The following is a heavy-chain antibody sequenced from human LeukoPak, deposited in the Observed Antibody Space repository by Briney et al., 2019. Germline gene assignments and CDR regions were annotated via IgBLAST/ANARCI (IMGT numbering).Heavy chain of an antibody. V-gene: IGHV3-11*01. CDR1: GFTFSDYY. D-gene: IGHD3-16*01. J-gene: IGHJ3*02. Sequence: KPGGSLRLSCAASGFTFSDYYMGWIRQAPGKGLERISYISRTIYYADSVEGRFTISRDNAKNSLYLQMNSLRAEDTAVYYCARRIWGADSQSHTFDIWGQGTMVTVSS. CDR3: ARRIWGADSQSHTFDI. CDR2: ISRTI.